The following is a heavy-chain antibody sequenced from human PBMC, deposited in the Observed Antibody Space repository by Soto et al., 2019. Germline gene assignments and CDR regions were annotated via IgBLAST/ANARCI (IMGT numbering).Heavy chain of an antibody. J-gene: IGHJ4*02. Sequence: PSETLSLTCTVSGGSISSYYWSWIRQPPGKGLEWIGYIYYSGSTNYNPSLKSRVTISVDTSKNQFSLKLGSVTAADTAVYYCASGLYDSSGYYDYWGQGTLVTVSS. CDR3: ASGLYDSSGYYDY. V-gene: IGHV4-59*01. CDR2: IYYSGST. CDR1: GGSISSYY. D-gene: IGHD3-22*01.